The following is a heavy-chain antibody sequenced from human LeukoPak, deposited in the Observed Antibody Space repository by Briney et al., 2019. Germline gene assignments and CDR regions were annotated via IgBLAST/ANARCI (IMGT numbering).Heavy chain of an antibody. CDR1: GFTLSSYE. CDR3: AKGSWWIQLWPDEYFDY. V-gene: IGHV3-48*03. Sequence: QPGGSLRLSCAASGFTLSSYEMNWVRQAPGKGLEWVSYVSSGGGMLYADSVKGRFTISRDNAKNSLSLQMSGLRAEDTAVYYCAKGSWWIQLWPDEYFDYWGQGTLVTVSS. CDR2: VSSGGGM. J-gene: IGHJ4*02. D-gene: IGHD5-18*01.